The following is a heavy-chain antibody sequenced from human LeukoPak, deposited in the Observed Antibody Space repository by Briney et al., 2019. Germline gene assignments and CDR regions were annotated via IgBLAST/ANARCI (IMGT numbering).Heavy chain of an antibody. D-gene: IGHD3-16*02. CDR3: ARQFTTYDYVWGSYRYYFDY. CDR1: GGSFSGYY. V-gene: IGHV4-34*01. Sequence: NPSETLSLTCAVYGGSFSGYYWSWIRQPPGKGLEWIGEINHSGSTNYNPSLKSRVTISVDTSKNQFSLKLSSVTAADTAVYYCARQFTTYDYVWGSYRYYFDYWGQGTLVTVSS. J-gene: IGHJ4*02. CDR2: INHSGST.